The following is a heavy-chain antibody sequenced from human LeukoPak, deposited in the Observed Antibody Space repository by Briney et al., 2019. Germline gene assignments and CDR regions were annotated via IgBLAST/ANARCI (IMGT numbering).Heavy chain of an antibody. Sequence: GGSLRLSCAASGFTFSSYEMNWVRQAPGKGLEWLSAISGSSSNVYYAASVRGRFTISRDNAENSLYLQLNTMRAEDTAVYYCAREFRDTAMFLDYWGQGTLVTVSS. D-gene: IGHD5-18*01. J-gene: IGHJ4*02. CDR1: GFTFSSYE. CDR3: AREFRDTAMFLDY. V-gene: IGHV3-48*03. CDR2: ISGSSSNV.